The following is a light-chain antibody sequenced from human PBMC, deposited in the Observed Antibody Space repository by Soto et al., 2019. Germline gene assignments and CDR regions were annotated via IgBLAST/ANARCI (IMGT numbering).Light chain of an antibody. CDR1: SSDIGAFTS. CDR2: DII. Sequence: QSVLTQPASVSGSPGQSITICCTGTSSDIGAFTSVSWYQQHPGKAPKLIIYDIIHRPSGVSDRFSGSKSVNTASLTVSGLQPEDEANYYCSSYSRTTTLVVFGGGTKLTVL. V-gene: IGLV2-14*03. J-gene: IGLJ2*01. CDR3: SSYSRTTTLVV.